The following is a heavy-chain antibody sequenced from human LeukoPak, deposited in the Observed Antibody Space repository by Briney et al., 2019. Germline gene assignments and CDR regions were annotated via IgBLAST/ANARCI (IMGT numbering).Heavy chain of an antibody. CDR1: GGTFSSYA. V-gene: IGHV1-69*13. J-gene: IGHJ5*02. Sequence: SVKVSCKASGGTFSSYAISWVRQAPGQGLEWMGGIIPIFGTANYAQKFQGRVTITADESTSTAYMELSSLRSEDTAVYYCARELREHLYIWFDPWGQGTLVTVSS. CDR2: IIPIFGTA. CDR3: ARELREHLYIWFDP. D-gene: IGHD1/OR15-1a*01.